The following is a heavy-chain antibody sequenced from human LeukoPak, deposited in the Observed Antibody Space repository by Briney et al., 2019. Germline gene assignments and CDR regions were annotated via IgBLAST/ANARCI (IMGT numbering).Heavy chain of an antibody. CDR1: GGSFSGYY. CDR2: IYYSGST. CDR3: ASPLGY. J-gene: IGHJ4*02. V-gene: IGHV4-59*08. Sequence: ASETLSLTCAVYGGSFSGYYWSWIRQPPGKGLEWIGYIYYSGSTNYNPSLKSRVTISVDTSKNQFSLKLSSVTAADTAVYYCASPLGYWGQGTLVTVSS.